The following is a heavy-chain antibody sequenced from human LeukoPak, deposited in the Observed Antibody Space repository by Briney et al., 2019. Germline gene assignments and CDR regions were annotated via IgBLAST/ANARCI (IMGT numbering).Heavy chain of an antibody. V-gene: IGHV3-30*03. CDR3: ARENYDYSGYYRGYYMDV. CDR1: GFTFSSYG. CDR2: ISYDGSNK. J-gene: IGHJ6*03. D-gene: IGHD3-22*01. Sequence: GGSLRLSCAASGFTFSSYGMHWVRQAPGKGLEWVAVISYDGSNKYYADSVKGRFTISRDNSKNTLYLQMNSLRAEDTAVYYCARENYDYSGYYRGYYMDVWGKGTTVTVSS.